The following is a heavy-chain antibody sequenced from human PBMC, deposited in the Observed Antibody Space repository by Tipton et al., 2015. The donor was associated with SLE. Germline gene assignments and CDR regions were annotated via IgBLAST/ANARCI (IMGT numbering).Heavy chain of an antibody. CDR2: INPTNGGT. CDR3: TRRGGSSSGFDY. D-gene: IGHD6-6*01. V-gene: IGHV1-2*02. Sequence: QSGAEVKKPGASVKVSCKASGYTFTGSYIHWVRQAPGQGLEWMGWINPTNGGTSYVQKFQGRVTMTRDTSFSTAYMELSRLDDTAVYYCTRRGGSSSGFDYWGQGTLVTVSS. CDR1: GYTFTGSY. J-gene: IGHJ4*02.